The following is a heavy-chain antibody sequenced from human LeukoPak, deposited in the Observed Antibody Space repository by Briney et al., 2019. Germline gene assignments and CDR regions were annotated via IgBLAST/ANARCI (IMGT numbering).Heavy chain of an antibody. CDR2: IWYDGSNK. J-gene: IGHJ4*02. CDR3: GRDIKAKYCDY. V-gene: IGHV3-33*01. CDR1: GFTFSNHG. D-gene: IGHD1-26*01. Sequence: PGGSLRLSGAASGFTFSNHGMHWVRQAPGKGLEWVAVIWYDGSNKYYADSVKGRFTISRDNSKNTLYLQMDSLGAGDTAVYYCGRDIKAKYCDYWGQGTQVTVSS.